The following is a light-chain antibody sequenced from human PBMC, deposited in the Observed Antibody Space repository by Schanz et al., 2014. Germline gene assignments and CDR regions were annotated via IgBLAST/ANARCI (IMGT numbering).Light chain of an antibody. CDR1: TSNIGSNY. V-gene: IGLV1-44*01. CDR3: AAWDDSLNGLV. J-gene: IGLJ3*02. Sequence: QSVLTQPPSASGTPGQRVTISCSGSTSNIGSNYVYWYQQLPGTAPKLFIYSNNERPSGVPDRFSGSKSGTSASLAITGLQSEDEADYYCAAWDDSLNGLVFGGGTKLTVL. CDR2: SNN.